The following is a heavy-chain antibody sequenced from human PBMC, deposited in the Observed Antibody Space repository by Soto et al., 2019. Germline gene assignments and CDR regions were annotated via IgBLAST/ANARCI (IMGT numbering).Heavy chain of an antibody. CDR1: GFSLSTSGMS. D-gene: IGHD2-2*01. J-gene: IGHJ6*02. V-gene: IGHV2-70*13. CDR2: IDWDDYK. CDR3: ARVLPVRDTSTFSASYYYGMDV. Sequence: SGPTLVNPTQTLKLTCTFSGFSLSTSGMSVSWIRQPPGKALEWLAYIDWDDYKFYSTSLKTSLTISKVTSKNHVVLTLTNMDPVDKATYYFARVLPVRDTSTFSASYYYGMDVWGQGATVTVSS.